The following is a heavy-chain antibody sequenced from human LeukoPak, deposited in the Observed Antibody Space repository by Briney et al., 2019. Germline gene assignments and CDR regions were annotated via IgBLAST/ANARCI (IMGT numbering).Heavy chain of an antibody. CDR3: ARSLGIAAAGNIDP. CDR1: GASISSNY. Sequence: SETLSLTCTVSGASISSNYWSWIRQPAGKGLEWIGRIYNSGSTNYNPSLRSRVTMSVDTSKNQFSLKLSSVTAADTAVYYCARSLGIAAAGNIDPWGQGTLVTVSS. J-gene: IGHJ5*02. D-gene: IGHD6-13*01. V-gene: IGHV4-4*07. CDR2: IYNSGST.